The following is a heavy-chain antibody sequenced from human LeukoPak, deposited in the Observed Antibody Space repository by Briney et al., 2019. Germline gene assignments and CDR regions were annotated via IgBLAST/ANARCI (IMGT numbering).Heavy chain of an antibody. CDR3: ARALGDFWSGYNPFDAFDI. CDR2: ISSSSSTI. V-gene: IGHV3-48*01. J-gene: IGHJ3*02. CDR1: GFTFSSYS. D-gene: IGHD3-3*01. Sequence: GGSLRLSCAASGFTFSSYSVNWVRQAPGKGLEWVSYISSSSSTIYYADSVKGRFTISRDNAKNSLYLQMNSLRAEDTAVYYCARALGDFWSGYNPFDAFDIWGQGTMVTVSS.